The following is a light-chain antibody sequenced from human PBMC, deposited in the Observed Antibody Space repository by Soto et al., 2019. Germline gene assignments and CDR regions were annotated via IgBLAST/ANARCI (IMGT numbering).Light chain of an antibody. CDR1: SSDVGGYDY. CDR2: EVS. CDR3: SSYSVSTAYL. V-gene: IGLV2-14*01. J-gene: IGLJ1*01. Sequence: QSVLTQPASVSGSPGQSITISCTGTSSDVGGYDYVSWYQLHPGKAPKLMVFEVSNRPSGVSYRFSGSKSGNTASLTISGLQAEDEADYFCSSYSVSTAYLFGPGTKGTVL.